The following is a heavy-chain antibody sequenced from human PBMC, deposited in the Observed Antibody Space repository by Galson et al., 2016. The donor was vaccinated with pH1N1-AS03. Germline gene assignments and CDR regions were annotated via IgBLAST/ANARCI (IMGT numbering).Heavy chain of an antibody. D-gene: IGHD2-15*01. CDR2: ADGVGAYT. V-gene: IGHV3-23*01. CDR3: AKDRLRSGGM. J-gene: IGHJ4*02. CDR1: GFNFINYA. Sequence: SLRLSCAASGFNFINYAMTWVRQTPGKGLEWVSSADGVGAYTFYADSVRGRFTISRDNSKNTVYLQMKNLKAEDTAIYYCAKDRLRSGGMWGQGTLVTVSS.